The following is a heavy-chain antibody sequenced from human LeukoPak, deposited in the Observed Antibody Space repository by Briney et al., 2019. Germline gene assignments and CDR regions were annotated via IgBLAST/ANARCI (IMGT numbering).Heavy chain of an antibody. D-gene: IGHD2-2*01. J-gene: IGHJ5*02. CDR2: INHSGST. Sequence: SETLSLTCAVYGGSFSGYYWSWIRQPPGKGLEWIGEINHSGSTNYNPSLKSRVTISVDTSKNQFSLKLSSVTAADTAVYYCARGQTCSSTRCSNGGWFDPWGQGTLVTGSS. CDR3: ARGQTCSSTRCSNGGWFDP. V-gene: IGHV4-34*01. CDR1: GGSFSGYY.